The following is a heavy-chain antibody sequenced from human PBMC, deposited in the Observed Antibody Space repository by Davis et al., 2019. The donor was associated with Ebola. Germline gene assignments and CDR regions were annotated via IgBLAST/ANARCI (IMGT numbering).Heavy chain of an antibody. D-gene: IGHD2-15*01. Sequence: GSLRLSCTVSGGSISSSSYYWSWIRQPPGKGLEWIGYIYYSGSTNYNPSLKSRVTISVDTSKNQFSLKLSSVTAADTAVYYCARDGGEVVVAKWGWFDPWGQGTLVTVSS. CDR3: ARDGGEVVVAKWGWFDP. J-gene: IGHJ5*02. V-gene: IGHV4-61*01. CDR2: IYYSGST. CDR1: GGSISSSSYY.